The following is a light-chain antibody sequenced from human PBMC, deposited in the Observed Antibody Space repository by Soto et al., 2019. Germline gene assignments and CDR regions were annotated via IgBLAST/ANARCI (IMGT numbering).Light chain of an antibody. CDR1: QPIGTS. CDR3: QQGYTTLWT. Sequence: IQLTQSPSSRSASVGDSVTVTCRASQPIGTSLHWYQQKPGKAPKVLISAASRLQSGVSSRFSGSGSGTHFALTISNLQPEDFATYYCQQGYTTLWTFGQGTKVDIK. J-gene: IGKJ1*01. V-gene: IGKV1-39*01. CDR2: AAS.